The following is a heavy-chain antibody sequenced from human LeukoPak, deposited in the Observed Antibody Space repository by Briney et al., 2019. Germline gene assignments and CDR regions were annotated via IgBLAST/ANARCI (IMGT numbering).Heavy chain of an antibody. CDR2: ISGRGGST. CDR3: AKEVIVPSSGGDYFDY. J-gene: IGHJ4*02. Sequence: GGSLRLSCAASGFTLSRNAMSWVRQAPGKGLEWVSAISGRGGSTYYTDSVKGRFTISRDNSKNTLSLQMNSLRAEDTAVYYCAKEVIVPSSGGDYFDYWGQGTLVTVSS. D-gene: IGHD2/OR15-2a*01. V-gene: IGHV3-23*01. CDR1: GFTLSRNA.